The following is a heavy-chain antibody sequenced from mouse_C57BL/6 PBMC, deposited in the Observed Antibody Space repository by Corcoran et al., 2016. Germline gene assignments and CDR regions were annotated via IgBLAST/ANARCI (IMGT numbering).Heavy chain of an antibody. Sequence: EVQLQQSGPELVKPGASVKISCKASGYTFTDYYMNWVKQSHGKSLEWIGDINPNNGGTSYNQKFKGKATLTVDKSSTTAYRERRSMTSEDSAVYYWGRAGSSHWYFDVWGTGTTVTVSS. CDR1: GYTFTDYY. D-gene: IGHD1-1*01. CDR3: GRAGSSHWYFDV. V-gene: IGHV1-26*01. J-gene: IGHJ1*03. CDR2: INPNNGGT.